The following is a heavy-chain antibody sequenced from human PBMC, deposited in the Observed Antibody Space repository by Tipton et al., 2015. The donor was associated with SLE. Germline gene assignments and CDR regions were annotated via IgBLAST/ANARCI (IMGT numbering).Heavy chain of an antibody. CDR2: INHSGRT. J-gene: IGHJ6*02. Sequence: GLVKPSETLSLTCAVYGGSFSGYYWTWIRQPPGKGLEWIGEINHSGRTNYNPSLKSRVTISVDTSMNQFSLKLTSVTAADTAVYYCARERGDYGSESFPPSYYYYGMDVWGQGTTVTVSS. CDR3: ARERGDYGSESFPPSYYYYGMDV. V-gene: IGHV4-34*01. D-gene: IGHD3-10*01. CDR1: GGSFSGYY.